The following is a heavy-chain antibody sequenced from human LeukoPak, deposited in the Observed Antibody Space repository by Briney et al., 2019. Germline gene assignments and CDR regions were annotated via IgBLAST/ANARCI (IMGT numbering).Heavy chain of an antibody. CDR3: VRVEYDSSGPPQRGWFDP. D-gene: IGHD3-22*01. J-gene: IGHJ5*02. Sequence: GGSLRLSCAASGFTFDDYAMHWVRQAPGKGLEWVSGISWNSGSIGYADSVKGRFTISRDNAENSLYLQMNSLRAEDTALYYCVRVEYDSSGPPQRGWFDPWGQGTLVNGSS. CDR1: GFTFDDYA. V-gene: IGHV3-9*01. CDR2: ISWNSGSI.